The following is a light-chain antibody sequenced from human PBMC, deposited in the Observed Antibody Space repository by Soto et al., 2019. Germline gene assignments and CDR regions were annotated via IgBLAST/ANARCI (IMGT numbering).Light chain of an antibody. CDR1: QRVPDSY. Sequence: EIVLTQSPGTLSLSPWERATLSCRASQRVPDSYLAWYQHKPGQAPRLLIHDASSRATGTPARFSGSGSGTDFTLTISSLEPEDFAVYYCQQRSNLPWTFGQGTKVDIK. J-gene: IGKJ1*01. CDR2: DAS. CDR3: QQRSNLPWT. V-gene: IGKV3D-20*02.